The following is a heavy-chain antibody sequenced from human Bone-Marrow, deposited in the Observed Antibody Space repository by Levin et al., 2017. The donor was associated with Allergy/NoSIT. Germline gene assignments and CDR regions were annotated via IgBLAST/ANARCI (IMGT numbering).Heavy chain of an antibody. Sequence: SETLSLTCTVSGGSISSYYWSWIRQPPGKGLEWIGYIYYSGSTNYNPSLKSRVTISVDTSKNQFSLKLSSVTAADTAVYYCAREMATGEYVFDYWGQGTLVTVSS. J-gene: IGHJ4*02. CDR1: GGSISSYY. V-gene: IGHV4-59*01. D-gene: IGHD3-16*01. CDR2: IYYSGST. CDR3: AREMATGEYVFDY.